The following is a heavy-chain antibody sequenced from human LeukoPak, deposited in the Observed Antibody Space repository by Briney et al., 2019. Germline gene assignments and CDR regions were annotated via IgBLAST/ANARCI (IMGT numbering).Heavy chain of an antibody. V-gene: IGHV5-51*01. J-gene: IGHJ4*02. CDR1: GYSFTTYW. Sequence: GESLKISCKGSGYSFTTYWIAWERQMPGKGLEWMGIIYPGDSDTRYSPSFQGQVTFSADKSISTAYLQWSSLKASDTAMYYCARRDTRIAAAQLDYWGQGTLVTVSS. CDR2: IYPGDSDT. CDR3: ARRDTRIAAAQLDY. D-gene: IGHD6-13*01.